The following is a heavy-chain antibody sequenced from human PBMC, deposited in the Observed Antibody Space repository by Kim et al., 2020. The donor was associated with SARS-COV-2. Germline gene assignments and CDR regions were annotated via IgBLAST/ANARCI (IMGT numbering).Heavy chain of an antibody. CDR1: GGSISSYY. CDR3: ARSTTDGCSSTSCYAFDI. D-gene: IGHD2-2*01. Sequence: SETLSLTCTVSGGSISSYYWSWIRQPPGKGLEWIGYIYYSGSTNYNPSLKSRVTISVDTSKNQFSLKLSSVTAADTAVYYCARSTTDGCSSTSCYAFDIWGQGTMVTVSS. CDR2: IYYSGST. V-gene: IGHV4-59*01. J-gene: IGHJ3*02.